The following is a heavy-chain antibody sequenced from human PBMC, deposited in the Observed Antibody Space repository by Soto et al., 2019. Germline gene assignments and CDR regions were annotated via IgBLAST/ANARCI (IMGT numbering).Heavy chain of an antibody. CDR1: GGSFSGYY. CDR2: INHSGST. V-gene: IGHV4-34*01. J-gene: IGHJ4*02. CDR3: ARGPYSSSYYFDY. Sequence: SETLSLTCAVYGGSFSGYYWSWIRQPPGKGLEWIGEINHSGSTNYNPSLKSRVTISVDTSKHQFSLKLSSVTAADTAVYYCARGPYSSSYYFDYWGQGTLVTVSS. D-gene: IGHD6-6*01.